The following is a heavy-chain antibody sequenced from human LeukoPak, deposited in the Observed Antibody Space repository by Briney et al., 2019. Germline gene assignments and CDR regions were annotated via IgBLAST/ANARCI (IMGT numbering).Heavy chain of an antibody. V-gene: IGHV3-33*01. J-gene: IGHJ4*02. CDR1: GFTFNSYG. Sequence: GGSLRLSCAASGFTFNSYGMHWVRQAPGKGLEWVAVIWYDGGNKSYADSVKGRFTISRDNSKNKVYLQMNSLRAEDTAVYYCARDSPGEVGATPDYWGQGTLVTVSS. CDR3: ARDSPGEVGATPDY. D-gene: IGHD1-26*01. CDR2: IWYDGGNK.